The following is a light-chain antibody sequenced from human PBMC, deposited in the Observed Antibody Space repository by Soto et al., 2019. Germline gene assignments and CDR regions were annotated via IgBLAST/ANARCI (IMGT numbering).Light chain of an antibody. J-gene: IGLJ1*01. CDR3: AAWDDSLNAFYV. V-gene: IGLV1-44*01. Sequence: QPVLTQPPSASGTPGQRVTISCSGSSSNIGSTSVDWYQHLPGTAPKLLIYSNYRRPSGVPDRFSGSKSGTSASLAISGLQSEDEADYYCAAWDDSLNAFYVFGTGTKVTVL. CDR1: SSNIGSTS. CDR2: SNY.